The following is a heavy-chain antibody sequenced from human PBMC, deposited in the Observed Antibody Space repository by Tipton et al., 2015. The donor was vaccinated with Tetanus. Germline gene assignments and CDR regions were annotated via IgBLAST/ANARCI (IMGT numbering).Heavy chain of an antibody. CDR2: IYYSGTT. J-gene: IGHJ6*02. Sequence: TLSLTCDVSGGPVSSSNWWSWVRQAPGKGLEGIGEIYYSGTTNYNPSLKSRVTISTDKSKNQVSLRLNSVTAADTAVYFCARTPDYYYGMDVWGQGTTVTVSS. CDR1: GGPVSSSNW. CDR3: ARTPDYYYGMDV. V-gene: IGHV4-4*01.